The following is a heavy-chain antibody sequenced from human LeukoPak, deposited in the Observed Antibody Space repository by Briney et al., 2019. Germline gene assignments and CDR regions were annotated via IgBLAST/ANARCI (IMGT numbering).Heavy chain of an antibody. CDR1: GYSISSGYY. J-gene: IGHJ5*02. CDR3: ARAEGGYSSSWYLNWFDP. Sequence: SETLSLTCTVSGYSISSGYYWGWIRQPPGKGLEWIGSIYHSGSTYYNPSLKSRVTISVDTSKNQFSLKLSSVTAADTAVYYCARAEGGYSSSWYLNWFDPWGQGTLVTVSS. D-gene: IGHD6-13*01. V-gene: IGHV4-38-2*02. CDR2: IYHSGST.